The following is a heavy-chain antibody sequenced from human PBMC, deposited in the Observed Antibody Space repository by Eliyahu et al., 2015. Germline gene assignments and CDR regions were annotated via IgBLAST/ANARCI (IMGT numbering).Heavy chain of an antibody. CDR2: IIPLLGTA. V-gene: IGHV1-69*06. CDR3: ARDGGGMAVAGYYGMDV. Sequence: EVKRPGSSVKVSCKSSGGSFSSYVINWVRQAPGQGLEWMGGIIPLLGTANXXQKFQGRVTIIXDKSTSXSYMELGSLRSDDTAVYYCARDGGGMAVAGYYGMDVWGQGTTVTVSS. J-gene: IGHJ6*02. D-gene: IGHD3-16*01. CDR1: GGSFSSYV.